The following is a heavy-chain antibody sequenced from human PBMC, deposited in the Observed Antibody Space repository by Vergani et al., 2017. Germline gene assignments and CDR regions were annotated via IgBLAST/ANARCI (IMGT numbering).Heavy chain of an antibody. CDR2: IQYDGSDT. D-gene: IGHD3-10*01. J-gene: IGHJ4*02. CDR3: ANEGSANRIRGWLDH. Sequence: QVQLVESGGGVVQPGGSLRLSCVASGFSVSNSCMHWVRQTPGKGLEWVAFIQYDGSDTFYADFVEGRFTISRDNSKNSLYLQMRSLRFDDTAVYYCANEGSANRIRGWLDHWGQGALVTVSS. CDR1: GFSVSNSC. V-gene: IGHV3-30*02.